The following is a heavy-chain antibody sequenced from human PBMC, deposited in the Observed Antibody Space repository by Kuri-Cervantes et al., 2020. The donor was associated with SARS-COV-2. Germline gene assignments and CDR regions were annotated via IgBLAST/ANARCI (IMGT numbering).Heavy chain of an antibody. V-gene: IGHV1-69*04. CDR3: ARETSRTSGTGSYFDY. Sequence: SVKVSCKTSGGSFSSYAISWVRRAPGQGLEWMGRIIPIVGVPNYAQNFQGRVTITADTSTSTAYVELSNLRSEDTAVYHCARETSRTSGTGSYFDYWGQGTLVTVSS. CDR2: IIPIVGVP. CDR1: GGSFSSYA. J-gene: IGHJ4*02. D-gene: IGHD6-19*01.